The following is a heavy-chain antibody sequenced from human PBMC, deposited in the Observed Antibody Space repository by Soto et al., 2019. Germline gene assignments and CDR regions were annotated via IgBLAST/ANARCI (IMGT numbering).Heavy chain of an antibody. V-gene: IGHV3-30*18. Sequence: LRLSCAASGFTFSSYGMHWVRQAPGKGLEWVAVISYDGSNKYYADSVKGRFTISRDNSKNTLYLQMNSLRAEDTAVYYCAKDRITIFGVVNYYYYGMDVWGQGTTVTVS. J-gene: IGHJ6*02. D-gene: IGHD3-3*01. CDR2: ISYDGSNK. CDR1: GFTFSSYG. CDR3: AKDRITIFGVVNYYYYGMDV.